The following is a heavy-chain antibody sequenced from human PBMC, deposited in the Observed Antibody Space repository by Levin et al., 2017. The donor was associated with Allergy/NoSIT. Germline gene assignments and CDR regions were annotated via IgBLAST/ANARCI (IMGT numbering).Heavy chain of an antibody. D-gene: IGHD2-15*01. Sequence: SCTVSGDSISGYFWSWFRQPPGKGLEWIGYIYYIYNSGSTNYNPSLERRVTFSADTSKNQFSLKLSSVTTADSAVYYCARGIVGSESIYHFGMDVWGQGTMVTVSS. V-gene: IGHV4-59*01. CDR2: IYYIYNSGST. J-gene: IGHJ6*02. CDR3: ARGIVGSESIYHFGMDV. CDR1: GDSISGYF.